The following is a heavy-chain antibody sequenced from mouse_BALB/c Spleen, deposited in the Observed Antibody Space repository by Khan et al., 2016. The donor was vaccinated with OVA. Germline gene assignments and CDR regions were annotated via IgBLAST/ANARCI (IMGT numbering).Heavy chain of an antibody. D-gene: IGHD2-12*01. CDR1: GYSITSDYA. V-gene: IGHV3-2*02. CDR3: VREGTISTVVVTDFDF. CDR2: IKYSGST. J-gene: IGHJ2*01. Sequence: EVQLVESGPGLVKPSQSLSLTCTVTGYSITSDYAWNWIRQFPGNKLEWMGYIKYSGSTSYNPSLKSRISISRDTSKNQFFLQLNSVTTADKATYYCVREGTISTVVVTDFDFWGQGTTLTVSS.